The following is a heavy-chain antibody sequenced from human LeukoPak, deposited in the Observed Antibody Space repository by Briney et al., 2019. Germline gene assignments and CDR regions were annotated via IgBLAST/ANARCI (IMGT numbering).Heavy chain of an antibody. D-gene: IGHD4-17*01. CDR3: AKDPYGDSSSALFDY. CDR2: ISWNSGNI. J-gene: IGHJ4*02. Sequence: GGSLRLSCAASGFTFDDYAMHWVRHAPGKGLEWVSGISWNSGNILYADSVKGRFTISRDNAKNSLYLQMNSLRADDTASYYCAKDPYGDSSSALFDYWGQGTLVTVSS. V-gene: IGHV3-9*01. CDR1: GFTFDDYA.